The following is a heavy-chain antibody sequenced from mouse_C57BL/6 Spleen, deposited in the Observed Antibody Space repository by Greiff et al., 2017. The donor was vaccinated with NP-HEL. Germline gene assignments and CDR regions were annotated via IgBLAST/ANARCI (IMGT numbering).Heavy chain of an antibody. V-gene: IGHV1-81*01. Sequence: VQLQQSGAELARPGASVKLSCKASGYTFTSYGISWVQQRPGQGLEWIGEIYPRSGNTYYNEKFKGKATLTADKSSSTAYMELRSLTSEDSAVDFGARAAGMTAGVATGQFAYWGKGTLVTVSA. D-gene: IGHD3-2*02. CDR1: GYTFTSYG. CDR2: IYPRSGNT. CDR3: ARAAGMTAGVATGQFAY. J-gene: IGHJ3*01.